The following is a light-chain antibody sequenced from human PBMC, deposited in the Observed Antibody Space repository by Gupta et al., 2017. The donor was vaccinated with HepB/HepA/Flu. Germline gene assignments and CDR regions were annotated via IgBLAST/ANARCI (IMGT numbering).Light chain of an antibody. CDR2: KAS. Sequence: DIQMTQSPSTLSASVGDRVTITCRASQSISTWLAWYQQKPGKAPKLLIYKASRGKTGVPSRFSGSGSGXEFILTXSSLQPDDFANYFCQQDNSGSTFGXGTKVEIK. V-gene: IGKV1-5*03. CDR1: QSISTW. J-gene: IGKJ1*01. CDR3: QQDNSGST.